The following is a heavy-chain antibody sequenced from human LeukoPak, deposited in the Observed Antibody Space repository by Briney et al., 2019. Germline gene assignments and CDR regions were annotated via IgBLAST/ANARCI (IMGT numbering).Heavy chain of an antibody. CDR3: AKDNSYYDFWSGYSPLGWFDP. Sequence: GGSLRLSCAASGFTFGSYGMHWVRQAPGKGLEWVAFIRYDGSNKYYADSVKGRFTISRDNSKNTQYLQMNSLRAEDTAVYYCAKDNSYYDFWSGYSPLGWFDPWGQGTLVTVSS. V-gene: IGHV3-30*02. CDR2: IRYDGSNK. CDR1: GFTFGSYG. D-gene: IGHD3-3*01. J-gene: IGHJ5*02.